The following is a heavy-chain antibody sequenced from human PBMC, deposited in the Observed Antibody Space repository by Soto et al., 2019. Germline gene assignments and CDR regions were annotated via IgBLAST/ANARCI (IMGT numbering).Heavy chain of an antibody. V-gene: IGHV3-30-3*01. J-gene: IGHJ6*02. D-gene: IGHD3-9*01. CDR2: ISYDGSSK. CDR3: ARELVEERYYYYYGMDV. CDR1: GFTLSSDA. Sequence: PGGSLRLSCADSGFTLSSDAMSWVRLAPGKGLEWVAAISYDGSSKYYADSVKGRFTISRDNSKNTLYLQMNSLRAEDTAVYYCARELVEERYYYYYGMDVWGQGTTVTVSS.